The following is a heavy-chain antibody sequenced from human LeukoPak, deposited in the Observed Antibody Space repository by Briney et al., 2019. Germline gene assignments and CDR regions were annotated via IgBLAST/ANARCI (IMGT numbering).Heavy chain of an antibody. CDR3: ARGRWTVTGSFDP. J-gene: IGHJ5*02. Sequence: ASVKVSCKASGYTFTDYYMHWVRQAPGQGLEWMGWISPNSGVTNYAQKFQGRFTMTRDTSISTAYMELSRLKSDDTALCYCARGRWTVTGSFDPWGQGTLVTVSS. CDR2: ISPNSGVT. V-gene: IGHV1-2*02. CDR1: GYTFTDYY. D-gene: IGHD4-23*01.